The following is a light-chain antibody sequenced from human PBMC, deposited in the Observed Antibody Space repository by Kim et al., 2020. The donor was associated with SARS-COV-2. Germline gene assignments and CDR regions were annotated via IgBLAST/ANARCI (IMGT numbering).Light chain of an antibody. CDR2: DVT. J-gene: IGLJ2*01. Sequence: QSALTQPASVSGSPGQSITISCTGTSSDVGAYNYVSWYQQHPGRAPKLMIYDVTDRPSGVSNRFSGSKSGNTASLTISGLQAEDEADYYCTSYTGRDTLIFGGGTQLTVL. V-gene: IGLV2-14*03. CDR1: SSDVGAYNY. CDR3: TSYTGRDTLI.